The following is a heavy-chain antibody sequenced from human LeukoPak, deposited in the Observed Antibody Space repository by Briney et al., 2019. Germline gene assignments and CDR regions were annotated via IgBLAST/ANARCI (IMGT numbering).Heavy chain of an antibody. D-gene: IGHD3-3*01. J-gene: IGHJ3*02. CDR1: GYTFTSYY. CDR2: INPSGGST. Sequence: ASVKVSCKASGYTFTSYYMHWVRQAPGQGLAWMGIINPSGGSTSYAQKLQGRVTMTRDMSTSTVHMELSSLRSEDTAVYYFATAHITIFGVVIKEGGDYAFDIWGQGTMVTVSS. CDR3: ATAHITIFGVVIKEGGDYAFDI. V-gene: IGHV1-46*01.